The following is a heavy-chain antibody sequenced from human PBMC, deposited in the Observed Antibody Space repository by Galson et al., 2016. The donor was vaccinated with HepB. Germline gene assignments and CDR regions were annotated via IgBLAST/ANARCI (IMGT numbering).Heavy chain of an antibody. CDR1: GFTFSDYY. Sequence: SLRLSCAASGFTFSDYYMSWIRQAPGKGLEWVSFISASDTSIYYADSVKGRFTISRDNAKNSLYLQMNSLSAGDTAVYYCVREPRGAATPYYYYGMDVWGQGTTVTVSS. D-gene: IGHD2-15*01. V-gene: IGHV3-11*01. J-gene: IGHJ6*02. CDR2: ISASDTSI. CDR3: VREPRGAATPYYYYGMDV.